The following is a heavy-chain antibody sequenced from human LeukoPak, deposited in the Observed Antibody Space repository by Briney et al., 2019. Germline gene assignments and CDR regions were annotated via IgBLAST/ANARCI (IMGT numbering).Heavy chain of an antibody. CDR3: ARDPTSGYCSSTSCPGY. V-gene: IGHV3-21*01. D-gene: IGHD2-2*01. J-gene: IGHJ4*02. CDR2: ISSSSSYI. Sequence: GGSLRLSCAASGFTFSSYSMNWVRQAPGKGLEWVSSISSSSSYIYYADSVKGRFTISRDNAKNSLYLQMNSLRAEDTAVYYCARDPTSGYCSSTSCPGYWGQGTLVTVSS. CDR1: GFTFSSYS.